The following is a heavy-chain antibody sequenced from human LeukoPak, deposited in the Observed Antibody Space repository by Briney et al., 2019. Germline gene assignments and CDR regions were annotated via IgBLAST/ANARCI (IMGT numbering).Heavy chain of an antibody. Sequence: PGGSLRLSCAASGFTFSSYAMSWVRQAPGKGLEWVSAISGSGGSTYYADSVKGRFTISRDNSKNTLYLQMNSLRAEDTAVYYCAKYGSSWFLVGRYYYYMDVWGKGTTVTVSS. V-gene: IGHV3-23*01. CDR2: ISGSGGST. D-gene: IGHD6-13*01. CDR3: AKYGSSWFLVGRYYYYMDV. J-gene: IGHJ6*03. CDR1: GFTFSSYA.